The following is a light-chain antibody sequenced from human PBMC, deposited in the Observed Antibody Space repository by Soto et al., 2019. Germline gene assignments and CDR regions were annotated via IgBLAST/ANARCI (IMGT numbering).Light chain of an antibody. J-gene: IGKJ1*01. CDR1: QSISDT. Sequence: EIVLTQSPGALSLTPGKRATLFCGASQSISDTLAWYQQKPVQAPRLLIHGASTRAPGFPARFSGSGSGTDFTLTISSLQSEDFAVYYCQQYNNWPWTFGQGSKVDI. CDR2: GAS. CDR3: QQYNNWPWT. V-gene: IGKV3-15*01.